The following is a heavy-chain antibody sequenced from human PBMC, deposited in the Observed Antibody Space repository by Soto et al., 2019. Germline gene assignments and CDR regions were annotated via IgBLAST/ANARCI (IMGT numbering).Heavy chain of an antibody. V-gene: IGHV1-69*12. Sequence: QVQLVQSGAEVKKPGSSVKVSCKASGGTFSSYAISWVRQAPGQGLEWMGGIIPIFGTANYAQKFQGRVTITADESTSTAYMELSSLRSEDTAVYYCARGGPVATARNYYYGMDVWGQGTTVTVSS. J-gene: IGHJ6*02. CDR2: IIPIFGTA. CDR1: GGTFSSYA. D-gene: IGHD5-12*01. CDR3: ARGGPVATARNYYYGMDV.